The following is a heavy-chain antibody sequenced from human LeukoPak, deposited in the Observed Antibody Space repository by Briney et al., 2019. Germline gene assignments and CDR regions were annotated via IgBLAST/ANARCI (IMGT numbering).Heavy chain of an antibody. CDR1: GYTFTSYA. Sequence: GASVKVSCKASGYTFTSYAMHWVRQAPGQRLEWMGWINAGNGNTKYSQEFQGRVTITRDTSISTAYMELSRLRSDDTAVYYCAREASKYYYDSSGEGHDAFDIWGQGTMVAVSS. CDR2: INAGNGNT. CDR3: AREASKYYYDSSGEGHDAFDI. V-gene: IGHV1-3*01. D-gene: IGHD3-22*01. J-gene: IGHJ3*02.